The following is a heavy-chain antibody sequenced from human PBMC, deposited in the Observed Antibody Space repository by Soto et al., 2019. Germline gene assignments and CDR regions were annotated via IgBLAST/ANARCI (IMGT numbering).Heavy chain of an antibody. Sequence: GASVKVSCKASGYTFTSYAMHWVRQAPGQRLEWMGWINAGNGNTKYSQKFQGRFTISRDNSKNTLYLQMSSLRAEDTAVYYCVKPGSYSYYFDYWGQGTLVTVSS. CDR1: GYTFTSYA. CDR3: VKPGSYSYYFDY. CDR2: INAGNGNT. J-gene: IGHJ4*02. V-gene: IGHV1-3*01. D-gene: IGHD1-26*01.